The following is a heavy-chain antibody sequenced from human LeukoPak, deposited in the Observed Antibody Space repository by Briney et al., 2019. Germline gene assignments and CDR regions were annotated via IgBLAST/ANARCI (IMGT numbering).Heavy chain of an antibody. CDR2: INHSGST. Sequence: NPSETLSLTCAVYGGSFCGFYWSWIRQPPGKGLEWIGEINHSGSTNYNPSLKSRVTISVATSKTQFCLKLSSVTAADTAVYYCARGSPRTFDIWGEGTMVTVSS. CDR3: ARGSPRTFDI. V-gene: IGHV4-34*01. CDR1: GGSFCGFY. J-gene: IGHJ3*02.